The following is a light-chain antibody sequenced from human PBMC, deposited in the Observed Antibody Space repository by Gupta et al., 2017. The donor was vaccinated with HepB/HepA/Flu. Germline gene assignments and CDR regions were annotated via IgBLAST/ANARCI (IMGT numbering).Light chain of an antibody. Sequence: QSVLTPPPSVSGAPGQRVTISCTGSSSNIGAGYDVHWYRQVPGTGPKVLVYGDNRRPWGVPDRFSGSRSGTSASLAITGLQAEDEAYYYCQSYDSSLYVFGTGTKV. CDR2: GDN. J-gene: IGLJ1*01. CDR1: SSNIGAGYD. V-gene: IGLV1-40*01. CDR3: QSYDSSLYV.